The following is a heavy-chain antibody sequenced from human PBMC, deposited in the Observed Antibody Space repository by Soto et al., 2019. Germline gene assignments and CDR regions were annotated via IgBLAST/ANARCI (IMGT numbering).Heavy chain of an antibody. J-gene: IGHJ5*02. D-gene: IGHD6-13*01. Sequence: QVQLVQSGAEVKKPGASVKVSCKASGYTFTSYDINWVRQATGQGLEWMGWMNPNSGNTGYAQKCQVRVTMTRNTSMSTAYMELSSLRSEDTAVYYCARERSAGTGWFDPWGQGTLVTVSS. CDR3: ARERSAGTGWFDP. V-gene: IGHV1-8*01. CDR1: GYTFTSYD. CDR2: MNPNSGNT.